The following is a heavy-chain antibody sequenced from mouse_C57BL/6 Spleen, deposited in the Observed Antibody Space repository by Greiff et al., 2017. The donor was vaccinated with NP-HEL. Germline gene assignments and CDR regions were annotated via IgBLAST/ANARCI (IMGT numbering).Heavy chain of an antibody. CDR2: INPSTGGT. V-gene: IGHV1-42*01. CDR3: ARGVTTVVATEGYFDV. CDR1: GYSFTGYY. J-gene: IGHJ1*03. D-gene: IGHD1-1*01. Sequence: EVQLQQSGPELVKPGASVKISCKASGYSFTGYYMNWVKQSPEKSLEWIGEINPSTGGTTYNQKFKAKATLTVDKSSSTAYMQLKSLTSEDSAVYYCARGVTTVVATEGYFDVWGTGTTVTVSS.